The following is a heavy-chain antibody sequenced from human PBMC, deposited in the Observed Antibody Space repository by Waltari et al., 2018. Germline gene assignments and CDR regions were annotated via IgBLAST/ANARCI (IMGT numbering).Heavy chain of an antibody. Sequence: PGKGLEWVSYISSSGSTIYYADSVKGRFTISRDNAKNSLYLQMNSLRAEDTAVYYCAREEGGAWSLRRYAFDIWGQGTMVTVSS. CDR3: AREEGGAWSLRRYAFDI. CDR2: ISSSGSTI. J-gene: IGHJ3*02. D-gene: IGHD2-8*01. V-gene: IGHV3-48*03.